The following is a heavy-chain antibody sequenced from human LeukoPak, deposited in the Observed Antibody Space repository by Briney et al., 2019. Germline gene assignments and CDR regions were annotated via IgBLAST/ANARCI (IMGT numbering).Heavy chain of an antibody. J-gene: IGHJ4*02. D-gene: IGHD6-19*01. CDR2: IYPSGTT. CDR3: ARQLRGEAVAGHLQPFDY. V-gene: IGHV4-4*07. CDR1: GGSLSSYY. Sequence: SETLSLTCSVSGGSLSSYYWSWIRQSAGKGLEWIGRIYPSGTTNYNPSLKSRVTISVDTSKNQFSLKLSSVTAADTAVYFCARQLRGEAVAGHLQPFDYWGQGTLVTVSS.